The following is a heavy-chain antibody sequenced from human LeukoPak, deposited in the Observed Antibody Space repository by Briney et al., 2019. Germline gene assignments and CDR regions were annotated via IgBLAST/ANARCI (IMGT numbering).Heavy chain of an antibody. CDR2: ISSSSSYI. CDR1: GFTFSSYS. CDR3: AIITGVDGLRYFDWLLSDAFDI. D-gene: IGHD3-9*01. V-gene: IGHV3-21*01. Sequence: PGGSLRLSCAASGFTFSSYSMNWVRQAPGKGLEWVSSISSSSSYIYYADSVKGRFTISRDNSKNTLYLQMNSLRAEDTAVYYCAIITGVDGLRYFDWLLSDAFDIWGQGTMVTVSS. J-gene: IGHJ3*02.